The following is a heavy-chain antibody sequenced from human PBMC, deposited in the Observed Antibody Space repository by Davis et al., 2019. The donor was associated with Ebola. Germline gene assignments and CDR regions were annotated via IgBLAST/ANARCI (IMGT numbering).Heavy chain of an antibody. CDR2: ISWNSGSI. CDR3: ARDEDGDYEFDY. CDR1: GFTFDDYA. D-gene: IGHD4-17*01. J-gene: IGHJ4*02. V-gene: IGHV3-9*01. Sequence: PGGSLRLSCAASGFTFDDYAMHWVRQAPGKGLEWVSGISWNSGSIGYADSVKGRFTISRDNAKNSLYLQMNSLRAEDTAVYYCARDEDGDYEFDYWGQGTLVTVSS.